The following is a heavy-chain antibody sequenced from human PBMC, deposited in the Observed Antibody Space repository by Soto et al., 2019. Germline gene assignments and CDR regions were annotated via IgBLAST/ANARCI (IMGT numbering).Heavy chain of an antibody. CDR2: ISYDGSNK. D-gene: IGHD3-10*01. V-gene: IGHV3-30-3*01. J-gene: IGHJ6*02. Sequence: QVQLVESGGGVVQPGRSLRLSCAASGFTFSSYAMHWVRQAPGKGLEWVAVISYDGSNKYYADSVKGRFTISRDNSKNTQYLQMNSLRAEDTAVYYCARDHLGAYGSGTYYGMDVWGQGTTVTVSS. CDR3: ARDHLGAYGSGTYYGMDV. CDR1: GFTFSSYA.